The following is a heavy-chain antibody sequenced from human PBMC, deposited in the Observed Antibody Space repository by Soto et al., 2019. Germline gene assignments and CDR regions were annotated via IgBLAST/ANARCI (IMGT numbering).Heavy chain of an antibody. J-gene: IGHJ4*02. Sequence: QVQLVQSGAEVKRPGSSVKVSCDASGGTLSGYALSWVRQAPGQGLEWMGGVIPVFGALTYAQKLQDRVTIIADKSTSTAYMALRSLRSEDTAVYYCVRDLLDDGGDIAYWGQGTLVTVSS. CDR3: VRDLLDDGGDIAY. V-gene: IGHV1-69*06. CDR2: VIPVFGAL. D-gene: IGHD2-21*02. CDR1: GGTLSGYA.